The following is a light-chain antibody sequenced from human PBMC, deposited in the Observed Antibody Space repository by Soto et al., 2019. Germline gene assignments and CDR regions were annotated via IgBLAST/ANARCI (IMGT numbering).Light chain of an antibody. Sequence: DIQMTQSLSSLSASVGDRVTITCRASQSMSNSLSWYQQKPGKAPNFLIYVASTLQSGVPSRFSGSGSGTHFTLTISSLQPEDVATYYCQQTFSPPYTFGQGTKLEIK. J-gene: IGKJ2*01. CDR3: QQTFSPPYT. CDR2: VAS. CDR1: QSMSNS. V-gene: IGKV1-39*01.